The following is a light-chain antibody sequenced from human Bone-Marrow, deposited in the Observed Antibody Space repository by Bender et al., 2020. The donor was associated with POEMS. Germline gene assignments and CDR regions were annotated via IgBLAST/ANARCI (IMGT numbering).Light chain of an antibody. J-gene: IGLJ3*02. CDR3: CSFGSVTTWV. CDR1: RSDLGGDYD. Sequence: QSVLTQPPSVSGAPGQRVTISCTGSRSDLGGDYDVNWYQHLPGTAPKLLIYGNNNRPSGVPDRFSGSKSGTSASLTVSGLQAEDEADYYCCSFGSVTTWVFGGGTKLTVL. CDR2: GNN. V-gene: IGLV1-40*01.